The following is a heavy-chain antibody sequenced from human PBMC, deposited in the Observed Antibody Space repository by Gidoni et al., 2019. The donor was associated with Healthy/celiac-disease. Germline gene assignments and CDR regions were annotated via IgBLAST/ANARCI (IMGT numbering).Heavy chain of an antibody. D-gene: IGHD1-1*01. CDR2: IAYDGSNK. CDR1: GFPFSSYA. Sequence: QVQLVESGGGVVQPGRSLRLSCAASGFPFSSYAMPWVRQAPGKGLEWVAVIAYDGSNKYYADSVKGRFTISRDNSKNTLYLQMNSLRAEDTAVYYCARDLRRNPDNWFDPWGQGNLVTVSS. J-gene: IGHJ5*02. CDR3: ARDLRRNPDNWFDP. V-gene: IGHV3-30-3*01.